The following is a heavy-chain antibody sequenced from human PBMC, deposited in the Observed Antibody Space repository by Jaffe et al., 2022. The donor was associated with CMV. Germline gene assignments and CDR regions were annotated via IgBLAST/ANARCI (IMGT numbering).Heavy chain of an antibody. J-gene: IGHJ6*02. D-gene: IGHD3-9*01. CDR3: AKDLTHYYSAMDV. V-gene: IGHV1-2*02. CDR1: GHNFTPFY. Sequence: QVLLVQSGAEVKRPGASVKVSCKASGHNFTPFYIQWVRQAPGQGLEWMGWVSPNSGATNYAQKFRGRVTVTRDTSLSTVYMELSRLTSDDTAIYYCAKDLTHYYSAMDVWGQGTTVTVSS. CDR2: VSPNSGAT.